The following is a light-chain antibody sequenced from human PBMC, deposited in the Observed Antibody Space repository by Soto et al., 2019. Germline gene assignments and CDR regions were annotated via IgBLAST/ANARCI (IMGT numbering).Light chain of an antibody. J-gene: IGKJ1*01. Sequence: EIVMTQSPATLSVSPGERATLSCRASQSVSSDLAWYQQKPGQAPRLLIYGASPRATGIPARFSGGGSGTEFTLTISSLQSEDFAVYYCQQYNIWPPGTFGQGTKVEIK. V-gene: IGKV3-15*01. CDR1: QSVSSD. CDR2: GAS. CDR3: QQYNIWPPGT.